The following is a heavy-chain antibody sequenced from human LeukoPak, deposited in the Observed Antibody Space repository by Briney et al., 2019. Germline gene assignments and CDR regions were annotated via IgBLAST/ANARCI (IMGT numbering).Heavy chain of an antibody. D-gene: IGHD6-19*01. CDR2: ISAYNGNT. Sequence: ASVKVSCKASGYTFTSYGISWVRQAPGQGLEWMGWISAYNGNTNYAQKLQGRVTMTTDTSTSTPYMELRSLRSDDTAVYYCARGGLYSSGWYNLGFDYWGQGTLVTVSS. J-gene: IGHJ4*02. CDR3: ARGGLYSSGWYNLGFDY. CDR1: GYTFTSYG. V-gene: IGHV1-18*01.